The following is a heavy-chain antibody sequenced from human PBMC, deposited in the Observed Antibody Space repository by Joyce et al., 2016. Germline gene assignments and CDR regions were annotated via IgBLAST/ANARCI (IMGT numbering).Heavy chain of an antibody. V-gene: IGHV3-21*01. CDR3: ARSSYTNGIFDY. CDR1: GFTFSSYS. J-gene: IGHJ4*02. Sequence: EVQLVESGGGLVKPGGSLRLSCAASGFTFSSYSMSWVRQAPGKGFEWVSSLSSSSSYIKYTDSVKGRFTISRDNAKNSLYLQMNSLRVEDTAVYYCARSSYTNGIFDYWGQGTLVTVSS. CDR2: LSSSSSYI. D-gene: IGHD2-8*01.